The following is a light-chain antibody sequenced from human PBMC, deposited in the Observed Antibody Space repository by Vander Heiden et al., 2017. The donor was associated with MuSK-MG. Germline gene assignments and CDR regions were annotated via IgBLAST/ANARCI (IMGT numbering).Light chain of an antibody. J-gene: IGLJ3*02. CDR3: CSSGGSYTLV. Sequence: QSALTQPRSVPGSPGQSVTLPCTRATGDVGGYNYFSWYRQHPGKAPKLMVYDVTKRPSEVPDRFSGSKSGNTASLTISGRQTEDEADYYCCSSGGSYTLVFGGGTKLTVL. CDR1: TGDVGGYNY. V-gene: IGLV2-11*01. CDR2: DVT.